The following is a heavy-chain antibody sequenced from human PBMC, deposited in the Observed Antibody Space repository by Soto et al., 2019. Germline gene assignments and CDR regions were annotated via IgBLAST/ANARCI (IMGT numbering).Heavy chain of an antibody. CDR1: GYTFTSYG. Sequence: GASVKVSCKASGYTFTSYGISWVRQAPGQGLEWMGWISAYNGNTNYAQKLQGRVTMTTDTSTSTAYMELRSLRSDDTAVYYCATAGIVVVPAAIRHHDAFDIWGQGTMVTVSS. CDR2: ISAYNGNT. V-gene: IGHV1-18*01. J-gene: IGHJ3*02. CDR3: ATAGIVVVPAAIRHHDAFDI. D-gene: IGHD2-2*01.